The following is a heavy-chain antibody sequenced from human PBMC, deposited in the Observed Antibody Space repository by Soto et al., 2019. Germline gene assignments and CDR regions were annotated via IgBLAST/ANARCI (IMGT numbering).Heavy chain of an antibody. J-gene: IGHJ5*02. CDR2: IRSKTNSYAT. CDR3: TSPQRGYSYH. V-gene: IGHV3-73*01. Sequence: GGSLRLSCAASGFTFSGSAMHWVRQASGKGLEWVGRIRSKTNSYATAYAASVKGRFTISRDDSKNTAYLQMNSLKTEDTAVYYCTSPQRGYSYHWGQGTLVTVSS. D-gene: IGHD5-18*01. CDR1: GFTFSGSA.